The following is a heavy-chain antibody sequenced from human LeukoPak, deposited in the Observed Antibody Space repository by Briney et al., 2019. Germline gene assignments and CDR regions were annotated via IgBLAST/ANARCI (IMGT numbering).Heavy chain of an antibody. V-gene: IGHV1-18*01. CDR2: ISAYNGNT. Sequence: GASVKVSCKASGYTFTSYGISWVRQAPGQGLEWMGWISAYNGNTNYAQKLQGRVTMTTDTSTSTAYMELRSLRSDDTAVYYCARAVVAATPNNWFDPWGQGTLVTVSS. CDR3: ARAVVAATPNNWFDP. D-gene: IGHD2-15*01. J-gene: IGHJ5*02. CDR1: GYTFTSYG.